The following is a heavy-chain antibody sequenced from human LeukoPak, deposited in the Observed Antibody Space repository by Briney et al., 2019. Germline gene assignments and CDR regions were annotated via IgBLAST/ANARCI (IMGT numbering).Heavy chain of an antibody. J-gene: IGHJ4*02. CDR2: IYYSGST. CDR1: GGSVSSYY. D-gene: IGHD6-13*01. V-gene: IGHV4-59*08. Sequence: SETLSLTCTVSGGSVSSYYWSWIRQPPGKGLEWIGYIYYSGSTNYNPSLKSRVTISVDTSKNQFSLKLSSVTAADTAVYYCARLSSGSSSWYDIDYWGQGTLVTVSS. CDR3: ARLSSGSSSWYDIDY.